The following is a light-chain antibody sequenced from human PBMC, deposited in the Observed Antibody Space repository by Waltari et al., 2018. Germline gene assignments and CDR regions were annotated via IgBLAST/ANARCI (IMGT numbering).Light chain of an antibody. V-gene: IGLV5-39*01. CDR1: SGLNVGSYS. CDR3: AIWHNYTWV. CDR2: YSSDSTD. J-gene: IGLJ3*02. Sequence: QPVLTQPTSLSASPGASARLLCSLNSGLNVGSYSIFWYQQKPGSPPRFLLYYSSDSTDSQESGVPSRFSGSKDTSANAGLLLSSGRQSEDEADYYCAIWHNYTWVFGGGTRLTVL.